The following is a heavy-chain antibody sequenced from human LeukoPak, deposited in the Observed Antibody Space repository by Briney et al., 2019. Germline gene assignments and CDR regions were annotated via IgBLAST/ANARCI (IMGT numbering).Heavy chain of an antibody. CDR1: GFTFGDFS. J-gene: IGHJ4*02. D-gene: IGHD6-19*01. V-gene: IGHV3-9*01. Sequence: SLRLSCAASGFTFGDFSMHWVRQVPGRGLEWVSVISWNSVNIGYADSVKGRFTISRDNAESSLYLQMDSLRPEDTALYYCAKDVYSSGWYYFDYWGQGTLVTVSS. CDR2: ISWNSVNI. CDR3: AKDVYSSGWYYFDY.